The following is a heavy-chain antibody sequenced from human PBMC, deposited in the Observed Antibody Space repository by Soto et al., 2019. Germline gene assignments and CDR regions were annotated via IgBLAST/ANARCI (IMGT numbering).Heavy chain of an antibody. J-gene: IGHJ6*02. CDR3: ASHTYCGGDCYRPYYYGMDV. CDR2: ISAYNGNT. CDR1: GYTFTSYC. V-gene: IGHV1-18*04. Sequence: ASVKVSCKASGYTFTSYCISWVRQAPGQGLEWMGWISAYNGNTNYAQKLQGRVTMTTDTSTSTAYMELRSLRSDDTAVYYCASHTYCGGDCYRPYYYGMDVWGQGTTVTVSS. D-gene: IGHD2-21*02.